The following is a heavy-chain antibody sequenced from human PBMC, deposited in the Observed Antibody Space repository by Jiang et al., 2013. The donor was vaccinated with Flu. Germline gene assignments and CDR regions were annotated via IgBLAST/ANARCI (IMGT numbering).Heavy chain of an antibody. D-gene: IGHD5-24*01. Sequence: GLVQPGGSLRLSCAASGASGFTFGAYALNWVRQGPGTGLEWVSTVSGSGSHTYYADSVKGRFTISRDNSKNMLYLQMNSLRAEDTAVYYCAKDIQGYNRPIDYWGQGTLVTVSS. CDR1: GFTFGAYA. J-gene: IGHJ4*02. CDR2: VSGSGSHT. V-gene: IGHV3-23*01. CDR3: AKDIQGYNRPIDY.